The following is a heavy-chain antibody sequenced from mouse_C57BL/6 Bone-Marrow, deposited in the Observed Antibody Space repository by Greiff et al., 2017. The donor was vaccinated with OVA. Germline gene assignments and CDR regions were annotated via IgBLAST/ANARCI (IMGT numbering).Heavy chain of an antibody. CDR1: GYTFTSYW. CDR2: IYPGNSDT. D-gene: IGHD1-1*01. CDR3: TGGQYYYGSSWAY. Sequence: VQLQQSGTVLARPGASVKMSCKTSGYTFTSYWMHWVKQRPGQGLEWIGAIYPGNSDTSYNQKFKGKAKLTAVTSASTAYMELSSLTNEDSAVYDCTGGQYYYGSSWAYWGQGTTLTVSS. J-gene: IGHJ2*01. V-gene: IGHV1-5*01.